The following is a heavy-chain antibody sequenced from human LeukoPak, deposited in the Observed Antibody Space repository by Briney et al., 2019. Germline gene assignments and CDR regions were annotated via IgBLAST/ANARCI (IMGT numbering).Heavy chain of an antibody. CDR3: ARSGLLWFGESPFDY. Sequence: SETLSLTCTVSGGSISSYYWSWIRPPPGKGLEWIGYIYYSGSNNYNPSLKSRVTISVDTSKNQFSLKLSSVTAADTAVYYCARSGLLWFGESPFDYWGQGTLVTVSS. J-gene: IGHJ4*02. D-gene: IGHD3-10*01. CDR2: IYYSGSN. V-gene: IGHV4-59*01. CDR1: GGSISSYY.